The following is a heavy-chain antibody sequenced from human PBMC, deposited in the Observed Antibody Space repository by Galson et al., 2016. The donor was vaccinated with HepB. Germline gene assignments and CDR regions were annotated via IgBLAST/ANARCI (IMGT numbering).Heavy chain of an antibody. Sequence: SLRLSCAASGFLFSSHAMHWVRQAPGKGLEWLALISYDGSVKYYADSVKGRFTISRDNSKNTMYVHMTGLRAEDTAVYYCAKSPATAGAYYFDYWGQGTLVTVSS. J-gene: IGHJ4*02. CDR1: GFLFSSHA. D-gene: IGHD6-13*01. CDR2: ISYDGSVK. CDR3: AKSPATAGAYYFDY. V-gene: IGHV3-30*04.